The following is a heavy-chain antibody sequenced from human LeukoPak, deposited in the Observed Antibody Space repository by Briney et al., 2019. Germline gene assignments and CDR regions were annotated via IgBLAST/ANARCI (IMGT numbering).Heavy chain of an antibody. D-gene: IGHD3-3*01. V-gene: IGHV1-18*01. CDR3: ARDLSVYPFSGMDV. CDR2: ISAYNGNT. J-gene: IGHJ6*02. Sequence: GASVKVSCKASGYTFTSYVINWVRQAPGQGLEWMGWISAYNGNTNYAQKLQGRVTMTTDTSTSTAYMELGSLRSDDTAVYYCARDLSVYPFSGMDVWGQGTTVTVSS. CDR1: GYTFTSYV.